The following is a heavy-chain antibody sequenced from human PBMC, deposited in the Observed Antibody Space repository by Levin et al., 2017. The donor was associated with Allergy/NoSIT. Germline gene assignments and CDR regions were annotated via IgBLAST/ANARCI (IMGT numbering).Heavy chain of an antibody. CDR3: AKDRLGDYGHFDS. J-gene: IGHJ4*02. CDR1: GFTLNDFA. V-gene: IGHV3-9*01. CDR2: ISWNGDTI. Sequence: PGGSLRLSCAASGFTLNDFAMYWVRQAPGKGLEWVAGISWNGDTIGYGDSVKGRFTISRDDAQNSLYLQLNSLRHEDTAVYYCAKDRLGDYGHFDSWGQGTLVSVSS. D-gene: IGHD4-17*01.